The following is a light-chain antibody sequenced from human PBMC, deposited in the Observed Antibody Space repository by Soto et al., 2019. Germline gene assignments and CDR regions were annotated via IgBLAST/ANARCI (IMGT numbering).Light chain of an antibody. J-gene: IGLJ2*01. CDR3: QNWGSGIVV. CDR2: LNSDGSH. CDR1: SGHSNYA. V-gene: IGLV4-69*01. Sequence: QLVLTQSPSASASLGASVKLTCTLSSGHSNYAIAWHQQQSEKGPRYLMKLNSDGSHSKGDGIPDRFSGSSSGAERYLTISRLQSEDEADYYCQNWGSGIVVFGGGTKLTVL.